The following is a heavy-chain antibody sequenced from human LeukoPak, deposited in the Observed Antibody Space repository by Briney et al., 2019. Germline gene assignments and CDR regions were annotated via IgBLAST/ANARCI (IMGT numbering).Heavy chain of an antibody. V-gene: IGHV3-66*04. D-gene: IGHD3-22*01. CDR1: GFTVSSNY. CDR3: ARLYYYDPRDFDY. J-gene: IGHJ4*02. Sequence: GGSLRLSCAASGFTVSSNYMSWVRQAPGKGLEWVSVIYSGGSTYYADSVKGRFTISRDNSKNTLYLQMNSLRAEDTAVYYCARLYYYDPRDFDYWGQGTLVTVSS. CDR2: IYSGGST.